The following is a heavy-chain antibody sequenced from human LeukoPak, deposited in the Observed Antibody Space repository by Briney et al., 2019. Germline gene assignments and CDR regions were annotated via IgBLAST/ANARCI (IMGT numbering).Heavy chain of an antibody. CDR3: AHTPPGYDSGYEVNWFDP. J-gene: IGHJ5*02. CDR2: IYCNDDK. CDR1: GLSLITSGVG. V-gene: IGHV2-5*01. Sequence: SGPTLAHPTQTLTLTCTFSGLSLITSGVGVGWIRQPPGKVLEWLALIYCNDDKRYSPSLKSRLTITKDTSKNQEVLTMTHMDPVDTATYYCAHTPPGYDSGYEVNWFDPWGQGTLVTVSS. D-gene: IGHD5-12*01.